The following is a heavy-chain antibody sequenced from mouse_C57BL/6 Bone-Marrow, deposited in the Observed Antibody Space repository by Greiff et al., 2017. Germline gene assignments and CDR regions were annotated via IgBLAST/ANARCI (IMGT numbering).Heavy chain of an antibody. V-gene: IGHV1-55*01. CDR2: IYPGSGST. CDR3: ARGDYDSNYGCAY. Sequence: QVQLKQPGAELVKPGASVKMSCKASGSTFTSYWITWVKQRPGQGLEWIGDIYPGSGSTNYNEKFKSKATLTVDTSSSTAYMQLSSLTSEDSAVYYCARGDYDSNYGCAYWGQGTLVTVSA. CDR1: GSTFTSYW. J-gene: IGHJ3*01. D-gene: IGHD2-5*01.